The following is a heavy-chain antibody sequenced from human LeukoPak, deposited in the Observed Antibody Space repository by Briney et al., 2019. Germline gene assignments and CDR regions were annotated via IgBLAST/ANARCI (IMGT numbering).Heavy chain of an antibody. CDR3: ARIKLGVNAFDI. CDR2: INPSGGST. D-gene: IGHD7-27*01. J-gene: IGHJ3*02. CDR1: GYAFTTYD. V-gene: IGHV1-46*03. Sequence: GASVTVSCKSSGYAFTTYDMHWVRQAPGQGLEWMGIINPSGGSTTYAQKFQGRVTMTRDTSTSTVYMELSSLRSEDTAVYYCARIKLGVNAFDIWGQGTVVTVSS.